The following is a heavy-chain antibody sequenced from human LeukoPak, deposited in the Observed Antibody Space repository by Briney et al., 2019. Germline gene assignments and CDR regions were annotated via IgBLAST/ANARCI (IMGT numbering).Heavy chain of an antibody. D-gene: IGHD3-22*01. CDR3: ARDLSYYYDRVASHYYYYMDV. CDR1: GGSFSGYY. Sequence: SETLSLTCAVYGGSFSGYYWSWIRQPPGKGLEWIGEINHSGSTNYNPSLKSRVTMSVDTSKNQFSLKPSSVTAADTAVYYCARDLSYYYDRVASHYYYYMDVWGKGTTVTISS. J-gene: IGHJ6*03. V-gene: IGHV4-34*01. CDR2: INHSGST.